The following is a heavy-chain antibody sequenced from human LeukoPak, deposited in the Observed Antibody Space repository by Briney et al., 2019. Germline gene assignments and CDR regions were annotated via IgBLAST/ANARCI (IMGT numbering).Heavy chain of an antibody. CDR3: ASSTGYSEY. J-gene: IGHJ4*02. D-gene: IGHD5-18*01. CDR1: GGSISSYY. V-gene: IGHV4-59*01. Sequence: SETLSLTCTVSGGSISSYYWSWIRQPPGKGLEWIGNIYYSGSTNYNPSLKSRVTISVDTSKKQFSLKLSSVTAADTAVYYCASSTGYSEYWGQGTLVTVSS. CDR2: IYYSGST.